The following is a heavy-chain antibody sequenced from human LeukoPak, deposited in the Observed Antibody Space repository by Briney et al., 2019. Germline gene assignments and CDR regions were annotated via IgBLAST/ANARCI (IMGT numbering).Heavy chain of an antibody. D-gene: IGHD3-16*02. CDR2: IYYSGST. CDR3: ARFIDEIDNWFDP. Sequence: PSETLSLTCTVSGGSSSRCYWSWIRQPPGKGLEWIGYIYYSGSTNYNPSLKSRVTISVDTSKNQFSLKLSSVTAADTAVYYCARFIDEIDNWFDPWGQGTLVTASS. CDR1: GGSSSRCY. V-gene: IGHV4-59*01. J-gene: IGHJ5*02.